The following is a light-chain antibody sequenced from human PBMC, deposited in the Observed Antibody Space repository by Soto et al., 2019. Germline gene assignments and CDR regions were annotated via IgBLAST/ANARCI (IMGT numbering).Light chain of an antibody. V-gene: IGKV1-5*01. J-gene: IGKJ1*01. Sequence: DIQMTQSPSTLSASVGDRVTITCRASQSISSWLAWYQQKPGKAPKLLIYDASSLESGVPSRFKGRLSGTEFTLLISSLQPDDFANDYCQQYNSYSGSFGQGTKVEIK. CDR1: QSISSW. CDR2: DAS. CDR3: QQYNSYSGS.